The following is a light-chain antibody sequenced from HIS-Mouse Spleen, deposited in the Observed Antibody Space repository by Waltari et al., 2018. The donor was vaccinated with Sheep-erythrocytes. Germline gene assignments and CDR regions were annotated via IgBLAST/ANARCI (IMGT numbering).Light chain of an antibody. J-gene: IGKJ2*01. CDR2: DAS. CDR1: QSVGSY. CDR3: QQRSNWYT. Sequence: EIVLTQSPATLSLSPGDRATLPCRASQSVGSYLAWYQQKPAQAPRLLIYDASNRATGIPARFSGSGSGTDFTLTISSLEPEDFAVYYCQQRSNWYTFGQGTKLEIK. V-gene: IGKV3-11*01.